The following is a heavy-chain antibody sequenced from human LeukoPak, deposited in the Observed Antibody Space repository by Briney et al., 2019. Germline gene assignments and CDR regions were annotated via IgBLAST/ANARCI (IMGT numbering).Heavy chain of an antibody. Sequence: GGSLRLSCEASGFTFRGFDMNWVRQAPGKGLEWVSYISTSGNTIYYADSVKGRFAISRDNARNSLDLQMRSLRAEDTAVYYCARDLTVAGPMDVWGQGTTVTVSS. CDR2: ISTSGNTI. V-gene: IGHV3-48*03. D-gene: IGHD6-19*01. CDR3: ARDLTVAGPMDV. J-gene: IGHJ6*02. CDR1: GFTFRGFD.